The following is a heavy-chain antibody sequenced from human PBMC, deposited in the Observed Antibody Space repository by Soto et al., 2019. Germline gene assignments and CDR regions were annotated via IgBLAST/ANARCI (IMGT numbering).Heavy chain of an antibody. V-gene: IGHV3-9*01. D-gene: IGHD6-19*01. Sequence: GGSLRLSCAASGFTFDDYAMHWVRQAPGKGLEWVSGISWNSGSIGYADSVKGRFTISRDNAKNSLYLQMNSLRAEDTALYYCAKDRGYSSGWYTWGAFDIWGQGTMVTVSS. J-gene: IGHJ3*02. CDR1: GFTFDDYA. CDR3: AKDRGYSSGWYTWGAFDI. CDR2: ISWNSGSI.